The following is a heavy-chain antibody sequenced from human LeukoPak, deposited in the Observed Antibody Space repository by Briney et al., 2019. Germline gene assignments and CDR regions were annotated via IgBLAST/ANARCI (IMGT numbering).Heavy chain of an antibody. CDR3: ARGRKQWLAPVRFDP. D-gene: IGHD6-19*01. V-gene: IGHV4-34*01. CDR2: INHSGST. CDR1: GGSFSGYY. J-gene: IGHJ5*02. Sequence: SETLSLTCAVYGGSFSGYYWSWIRQPPGKGLEWIGEINHSGSTNYNPSLKSRVTISVDTSKNQFSLKLSSVTAADTAVYYCARGRKQWLAPVRFDPWGQGTLVTVSS.